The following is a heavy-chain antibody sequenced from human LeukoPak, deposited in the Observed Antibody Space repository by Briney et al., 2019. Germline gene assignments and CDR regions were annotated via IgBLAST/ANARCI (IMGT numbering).Heavy chain of an antibody. J-gene: IGHJ4*02. CDR1: GFTFDDYA. D-gene: IGHD5-12*01. Sequence: PGGSLRLSCAASGFTFDDYAMHWVRQAPGKGLEWVSGISWNSGSIVYADSVKGRFTISRDNVKNSLHLQMNSLRAEDMALYYCAKGDSGYDENYFDYWGQGTLVTVSS. CDR3: AKGDSGYDENYFDY. V-gene: IGHV3-9*03. CDR2: ISWNSGSI.